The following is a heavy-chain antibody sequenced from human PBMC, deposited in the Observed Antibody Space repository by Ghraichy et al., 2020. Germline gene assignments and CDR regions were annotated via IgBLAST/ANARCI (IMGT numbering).Heavy chain of an antibody. CDR2: IYSGGST. V-gene: IGHV3-53*01. J-gene: IGHJ4*02. Sequence: GGSLRLSCAASGFTVSSNYMSWVRQAPGKGLEWVSVIYSGGSTYYADSVKGRFTISRDNSKNTLYLQMNSLRAEDTAVYYCAAYCSGGSCYFLYWGQGTLVTVSS. D-gene: IGHD2-15*01. CDR1: GFTVSSNY. CDR3: AAYCSGGSCYFLY.